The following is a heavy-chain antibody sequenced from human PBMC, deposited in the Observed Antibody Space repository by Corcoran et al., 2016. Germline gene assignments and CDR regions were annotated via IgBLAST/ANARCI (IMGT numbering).Heavy chain of an antibody. Sequence: QVQLVQSGAEVKKPGSSVKVSCKASGGTFSSYAISWVRQAPGQGLEWMGGIIPIFGTANYAQKFQGRVTITADKSTSTAYMELSSLRSEDTAGYYCARDSEDIVVVPAAPGDYYYYYGMDVWGQGTTVTVSS. D-gene: IGHD2-2*01. CDR2: IIPIFGTA. V-gene: IGHV1-69*06. J-gene: IGHJ6*02. CDR1: GGTFSSYA. CDR3: ARDSEDIVVVPAAPGDYYYYYGMDV.